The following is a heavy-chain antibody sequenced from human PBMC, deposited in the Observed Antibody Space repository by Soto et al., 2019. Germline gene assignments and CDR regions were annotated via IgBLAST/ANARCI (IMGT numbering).Heavy chain of an antibody. D-gene: IGHD4-17*01. V-gene: IGHV1-2*04. CDR2: INPNSGGT. Sequence: AASVKVSCKASGYTFTGYYMHWVRQAPGQGLEWMGWINPNSGGTNYAQKFQGWVTMTRGTSISTAYMELSRLRSDDTAVYYCARATTVTTFDYWGQGTLVTVSS. J-gene: IGHJ4*02. CDR3: ARATTVTTFDY. CDR1: GYTFTGYY.